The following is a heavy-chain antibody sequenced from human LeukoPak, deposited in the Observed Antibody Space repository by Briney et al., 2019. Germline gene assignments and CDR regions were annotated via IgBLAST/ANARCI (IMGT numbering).Heavy chain of an antibody. CDR1: GGSFSGYY. V-gene: IGHV4-34*01. D-gene: IGHD2-2*01. CDR3: ARSCGSTSCYRY. J-gene: IGHJ4*02. Sequence: PSETLSLTCAVYGGSFSGYYWSWIRQPPGKGLEWIGEINHSGSTNYNPSLKSRVTISVDTSKNQFSLKLSSVTAADTAVYYCARSCGSTSCYRYSGQGTLVTVSS. CDR2: INHSGST.